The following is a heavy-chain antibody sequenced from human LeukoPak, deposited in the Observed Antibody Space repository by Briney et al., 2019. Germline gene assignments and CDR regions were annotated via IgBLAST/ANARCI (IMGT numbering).Heavy chain of an antibody. CDR1: GFTFSSYG. CDR2: IRYDDESNK. CDR3: AKPHDSSGYYYHWYFDL. Sequence: QPGGSLRLSCAASGFTFSSYGMHWVRQAPGKGLEWVAFIRYDDESNKYYADSVKGRFTISRDNSKNTLYLQMNSLRAEDTAVYYCAKPHDSSGYYYHWYFDLWGRGTLVTVSS. J-gene: IGHJ2*01. V-gene: IGHV3-30*02. D-gene: IGHD3-22*01.